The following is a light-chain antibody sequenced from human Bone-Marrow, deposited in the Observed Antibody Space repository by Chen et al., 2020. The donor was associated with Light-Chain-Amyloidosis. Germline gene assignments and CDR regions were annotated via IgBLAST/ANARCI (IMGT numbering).Light chain of an antibody. CDR2: EVT. CDR3: SSYTITNTLV. Sequence: QSALTQPASVSGSPGQPITISCTGTSSDVGGDNHVSWYQQHPDKAPKLMIYEVTNRPSWVPDRFSGSKSDNTASLTISGLQTEDEADYLCSSYTITNTLVFGSGTRVTVL. J-gene: IGLJ1*01. CDR1: SSDVGGDNH. V-gene: IGLV2-14*01.